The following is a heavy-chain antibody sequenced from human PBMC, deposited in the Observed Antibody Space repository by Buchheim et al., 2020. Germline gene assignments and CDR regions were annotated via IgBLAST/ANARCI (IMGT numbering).Heavy chain of an antibody. V-gene: IGHV3-23*04. J-gene: IGHJ4*02. CDR3: ATSGTGWYSFDY. D-gene: IGHD6-19*01. Sequence: EVQLVESGGGLVQPGGSLRFSCAASGFTFRSYAMSWVRQAPGKGLEWASTISGSGGSTYYADSVKGRFTISRDNSKSTVNLQMNSLRAEDTAVYYCATSGTGWYSFDYWGQGTL. CDR2: ISGSGGST. CDR1: GFTFRSYA.